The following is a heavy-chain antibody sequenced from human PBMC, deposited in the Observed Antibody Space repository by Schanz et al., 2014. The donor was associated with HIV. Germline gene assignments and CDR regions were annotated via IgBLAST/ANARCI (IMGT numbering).Heavy chain of an antibody. CDR3: ANTEFPYSSSSDYYYGMDV. D-gene: IGHD6-6*01. V-gene: IGHV3-23*01. Sequence: EVQLLESGGGLVQPGGSLRLSCAASGFTFSSYAMSWVRQAPGKGLEWVSVMTTNDRIYYAESVKGRFTISRDTSTNTLYLQMSGLRAEDTAVYYCANTEFPYSSSSDYYYGMDVWGQGTTVTVSS. CDR2: MTTNDRI. J-gene: IGHJ6*02. CDR1: GFTFSSYA.